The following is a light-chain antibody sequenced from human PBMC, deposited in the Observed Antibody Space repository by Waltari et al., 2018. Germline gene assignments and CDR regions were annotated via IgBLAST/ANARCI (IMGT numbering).Light chain of an antibody. CDR1: QRVSSN. CDR3: QQYNNWPRT. CDR2: GAS. V-gene: IGKV3-15*01. J-gene: IGKJ1*01. Sequence: EIVMTQSPATLSVSPGERASLSCRASQRVSSNLARYQKKPSQAPRLLIYGASTRATGIPARFSGSGSGTEFTLTISSLQSEDFAVYYCQQYNNWPRTFGQGTKVEIK.